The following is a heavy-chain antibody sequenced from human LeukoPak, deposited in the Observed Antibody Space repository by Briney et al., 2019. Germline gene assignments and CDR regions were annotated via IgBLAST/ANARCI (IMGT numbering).Heavy chain of an antibody. CDR2: INHSGST. CDR3: ARAEAYWSGYYISLLHFDY. J-gene: IGHJ4*02. CDR1: GGSFSGYY. D-gene: IGHD3-3*01. V-gene: IGHV4-34*01. Sequence: SETLSLTCAVYGGSFSGYYWSWIRQPPGKGLEWIGEINHSGSTNYNPSLKSRVTISVDTSKNQFSLKLSSVTAADTAVYYCARAEAYWSGYYISLLHFDYWGQGTLVTVSS.